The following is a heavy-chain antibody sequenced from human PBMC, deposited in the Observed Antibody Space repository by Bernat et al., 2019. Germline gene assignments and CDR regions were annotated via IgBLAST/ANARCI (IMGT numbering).Heavy chain of an antibody. D-gene: IGHD3-22*01. J-gene: IGHJ4*02. V-gene: IGHV3-23*01. CDR3: AKDFGPNDSSGYYGY. CDR2: LSGSGGST. Sequence: EVQLLESGGGLLQPGGSLRLSCAASGFTFSSYAMSWVRQAPGKGLEWVSALSGSGGSTYYADSVKGRFTISRDNSKNTLYLQMNSLRAEDTAVYYGAKDFGPNDSSGYYGYWGQGTLVAGSS. CDR1: GFTFSSYA.